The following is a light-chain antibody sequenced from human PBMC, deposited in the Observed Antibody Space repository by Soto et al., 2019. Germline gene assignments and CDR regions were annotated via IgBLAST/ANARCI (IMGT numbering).Light chain of an antibody. Sequence: EIVLTQSPATLSLSPGERATLSCRASQSINNYLAWYQQKPGQAPRLLIFDASNRATGIPARFSGSGSGTDFTLTISSLEPEDFAVYYCQQRGNWPLTFGGGTKVEIK. V-gene: IGKV3-11*01. CDR2: DAS. CDR3: QQRGNWPLT. J-gene: IGKJ4*01. CDR1: QSINNY.